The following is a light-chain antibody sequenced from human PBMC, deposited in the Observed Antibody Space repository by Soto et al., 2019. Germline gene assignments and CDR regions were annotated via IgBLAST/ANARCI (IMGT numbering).Light chain of an antibody. CDR1: NLGDKF. CDR3: QAWDSGIVV. Sequence: YELTQPPSVTVSPGQTASITCSGDNLGDKFVCWYQQRPGQSPVLVIFQDSKRPSGIPERFSGSNSGNTATLTISGTHAMDEADYSCQAWDSGIVVFGGGTKLTVL. J-gene: IGLJ3*02. V-gene: IGLV3-1*01. CDR2: QDS.